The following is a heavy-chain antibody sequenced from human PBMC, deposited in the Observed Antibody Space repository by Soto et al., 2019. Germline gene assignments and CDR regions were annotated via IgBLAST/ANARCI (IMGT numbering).Heavy chain of an antibody. Sequence: SETLSLTCTVSGGSISSGGYYWSWIRQHPGKGLEWIGYIYYSGSTYYNPSLKSRVTISVDTSKNQFSLKLSSVTAADTAVYYCARNVVPAYNWFDPWGQGTLVTV. CDR3: ARNVVPAYNWFDP. CDR2: IYYSGST. J-gene: IGHJ5*02. CDR1: GGSISSGGYY. V-gene: IGHV4-31*03. D-gene: IGHD2-2*01.